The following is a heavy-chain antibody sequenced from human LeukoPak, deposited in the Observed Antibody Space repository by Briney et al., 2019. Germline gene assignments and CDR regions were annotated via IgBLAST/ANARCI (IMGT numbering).Heavy chain of an antibody. V-gene: IGHV3-48*04. CDR2: ISSSSSTI. D-gene: IGHD6-19*01. J-gene: IGHJ4*02. Sequence: PGGSLRLSCAASGFTFSSYSMNWVRQAPGKGLEWVSYISSSSSTIYYADSVKGRFTISRDNAKNSLYLQMNSLRAEDTAVYYCARDADSSGWYYFDYWGQGTLVTVSS. CDR1: GFTFSSYS. CDR3: ARDADSSGWYYFDY.